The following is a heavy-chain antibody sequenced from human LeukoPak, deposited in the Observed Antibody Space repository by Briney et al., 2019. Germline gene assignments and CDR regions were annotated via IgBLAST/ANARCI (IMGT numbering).Heavy chain of an antibody. CDR3: ARDVAPASAYYYYMDV. V-gene: IGHV3-48*03. CDR2: ISVSSSTI. CDR1: GLRFTSHE. Sequence: GGSLRLSCVGSGLRFTSHEMNWVRQAPGKGLEWVSYISVSSSTIYYTDSVKGRFTISRDNAKNSLYLQMNSLRAEDTAVYYCARDVAPASAYYYYMDVWGKGTTVTVSS. J-gene: IGHJ6*03. D-gene: IGHD5-12*01.